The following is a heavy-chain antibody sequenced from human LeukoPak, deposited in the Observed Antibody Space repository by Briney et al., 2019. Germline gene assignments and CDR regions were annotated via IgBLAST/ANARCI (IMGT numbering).Heavy chain of an antibody. J-gene: IGHJ3*01. CDR3: ARPYLDSGGIDAFDF. V-gene: IGHV4-59*08. Sequence: SETLSLTCTVSGGSISSYYWSCIRQPPGRGLEWIGFIYYSGSTNYNPSLKSRVTISVDTSKNQFSLKLSSVTAADTAVYYCARPYLDSGGIDAFDFRGQGTLVTVSS. CDR1: GGSISSYY. D-gene: IGHD4-23*01. CDR2: IYYSGST.